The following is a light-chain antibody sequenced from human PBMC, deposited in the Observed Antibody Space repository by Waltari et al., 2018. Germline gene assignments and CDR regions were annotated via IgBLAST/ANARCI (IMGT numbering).Light chain of an antibody. CDR3: SSYTSTSTMV. CDR2: DVT. CDR1: SSEVGGPNS. J-gene: IGLJ3*02. V-gene: IGLV2-14*03. Sequence: QSALPHPASVSASPGQSITISCTGASSEVGGPNSVSWYQQHTNKAPKLIIYDVTNRPSGVSIRFSGSKSGNTASLTISGLLAEDDADYYCSSYTSTSTMVFGGGTRLTVL.